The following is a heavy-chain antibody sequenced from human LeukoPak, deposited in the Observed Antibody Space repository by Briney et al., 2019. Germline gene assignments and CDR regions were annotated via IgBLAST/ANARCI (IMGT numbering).Heavy chain of an antibody. V-gene: IGHV3-74*01. J-gene: IGHJ4*02. CDR3: ASGYDSSGYYEFDY. CDR1: GFTFSSYW. Sequence: PGGSLRLSCAASGFTFSSYWMHWVRQAPGKGLVWVSRINSDGSSTSYADSVKGRFTISRDNAKNTLYLQMNSLRAEDTAVYYCASGYDSSGYYEFDYWGQGTLVTVSS. CDR2: INSDGSST. D-gene: IGHD3-22*01.